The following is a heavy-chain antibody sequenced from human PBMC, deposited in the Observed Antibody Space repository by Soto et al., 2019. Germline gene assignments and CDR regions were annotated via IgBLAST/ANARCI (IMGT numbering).Heavy chain of an antibody. J-gene: IGHJ4*02. CDR2: IYYSGST. V-gene: IGHV4-59*08. CDR1: GGSISSYY. CDR3: ARAQRYCSGGSCYYGGFDY. Sequence: PSETLYLTCTVSGGSISSYYWSWIRQPPGKGLEWIGYIYYSGSTNYNPSLKSRVTISVDTSKNQFSLKLSSVTAADTAVYYCARAQRYCSGGSCYYGGFDYWGQGTLVTVSS. D-gene: IGHD2-15*01.